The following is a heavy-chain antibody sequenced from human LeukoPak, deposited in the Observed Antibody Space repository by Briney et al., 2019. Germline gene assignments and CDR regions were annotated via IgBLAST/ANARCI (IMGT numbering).Heavy chain of an antibody. CDR1: GGTFSSYA. V-gene: IGHV1-69*05. J-gene: IGHJ6*03. CDR3: AGAGYSSSWGGGYYYYYMDV. D-gene: IGHD6-13*01. Sequence: SVKVSCKASGGTFSSYAISWVRQAPGQGLEWMGGIIPIFGTANYAQKFQGRVTITTDESTSTAYMELSSLRSEDTAVYYCAGAGYSSSWGGGYYYYYMDVWGKGTTVTVSS. CDR2: IIPIFGTA.